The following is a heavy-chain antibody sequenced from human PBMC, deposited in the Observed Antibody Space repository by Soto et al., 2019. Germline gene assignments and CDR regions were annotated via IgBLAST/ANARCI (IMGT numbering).Heavy chain of an antibody. CDR1: GGTFSSYA. D-gene: IGHD3-10*01. V-gene: IGHV1-69*06. CDR2: IIPIFSTA. Sequence: QVQLVQSGAEVKKPGSSVKVSCKASGGTFSSYAISWVRQAPGQGLEWMGGIIPIFSTANYAQKFQGRVTITADKSTSTAYMELSSLRSEDTAVYYCARVGVHFRYYYYGMDVWGQGTTVTVSS. CDR3: ARVGVHFRYYYYGMDV. J-gene: IGHJ6*02.